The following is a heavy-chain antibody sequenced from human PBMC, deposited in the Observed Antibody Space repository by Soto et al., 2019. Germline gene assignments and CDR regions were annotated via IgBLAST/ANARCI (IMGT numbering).Heavy chain of an antibody. J-gene: IGHJ4*02. CDR3: ARATYYYDSSGYYYLDY. D-gene: IGHD3-22*01. CDR2: INHSGST. V-gene: IGHV4-34*01. Sequence: QVQLQQWGAGLLKPSETLSLTCAVYGGSFSGYYLSWIRQPPGKGLEWIGEINHSGSTNYNPSLKSRVTISVDTSKNQFSLKLSSVTAADTAVYYCARATYYYDSSGYYYLDYWGQGTLVTVSS. CDR1: GGSFSGYY.